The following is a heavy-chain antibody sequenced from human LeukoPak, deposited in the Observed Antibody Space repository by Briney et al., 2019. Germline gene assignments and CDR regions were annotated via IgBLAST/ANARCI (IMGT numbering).Heavy chain of an antibody. CDR3: ASEVPRTSRFDH. Sequence: GASVKVSCKASGLTLTTIYMHWVRQAPGQGLEWMAVLYPGGDRAIYAQRFQGRLTLTRDTSTNTVYMEVSSLASEDTAVYYRASEVPRTSRFDHWGQGTLVTVSS. V-gene: IGHV1-46*01. J-gene: IGHJ4*02. CDR1: GLTLTTIY. CDR2: LYPGGDRA. D-gene: IGHD2-8*01.